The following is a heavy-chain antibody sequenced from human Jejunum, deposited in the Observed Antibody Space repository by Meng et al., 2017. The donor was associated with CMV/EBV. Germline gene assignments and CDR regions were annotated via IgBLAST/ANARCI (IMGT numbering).Heavy chain of an antibody. CDR1: GGSMSSCDYF. CDR3: ARGRLQSEYFDY. CDR2: INASGST. Sequence: GPGRVTRSQTLSLPCTVAGGSMSSCDYFWTGIGQPAGKGLEWIGRINASGSTSYHPSLESRLTISVDTSKNQFSLKMSTVTAADTAVYYCARGRLQSEYFDYWGQGTLVTVSS. J-gene: IGHJ4*02. V-gene: IGHV4-61*02. D-gene: IGHD5-24*01.